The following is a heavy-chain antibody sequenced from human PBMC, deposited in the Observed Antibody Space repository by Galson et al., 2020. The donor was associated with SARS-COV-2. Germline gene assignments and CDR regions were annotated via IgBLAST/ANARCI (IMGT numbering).Heavy chain of an antibody. Sequence: GESLKISCAASGFTFSSYGMHWVRQAPGKGLEWVAVISYDGSNKYYADSVKGRFTISRDNSKNTLYLQMNSLRAEDTAVYYCARASTIFGVNDAFDIWGQGTMVTVSS. CDR1: GFTFSSYG. CDR2: ISYDGSNK. CDR3: ARASTIFGVNDAFDI. V-gene: IGHV3-30*03. J-gene: IGHJ3*02. D-gene: IGHD3-3*01.